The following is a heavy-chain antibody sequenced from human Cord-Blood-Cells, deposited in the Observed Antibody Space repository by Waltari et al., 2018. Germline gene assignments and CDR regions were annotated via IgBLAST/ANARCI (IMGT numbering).Heavy chain of an antibody. CDR1: GFTFSRYS. V-gene: IGHV3-48*02. CDR3: AREHCSGGSCYSDFDY. D-gene: IGHD2-15*01. CDR2: ISSSSSTI. Sequence: EVQLVESGGGLVQPGGSLRLSCAASGFTFSRYSMYWVRQAPGKGLAWVSYISSSSSTIYYADAVKGRFTISRDNAKNSLYLQMNSMRDEDTAVYYCAREHCSGGSCYSDFDYWGQGTLVTVSS. J-gene: IGHJ4*02.